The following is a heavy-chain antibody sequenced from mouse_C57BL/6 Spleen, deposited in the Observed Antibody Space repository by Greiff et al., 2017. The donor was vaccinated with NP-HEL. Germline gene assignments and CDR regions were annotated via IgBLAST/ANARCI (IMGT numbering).Heavy chain of an antibody. V-gene: IGHV1-15*01. Sequence: QVQLQQSGAELVRPGASVTLSCKASGYTFTDYEMHWVKQTPVHGLEWIGAIDPETGGTAYNQKFKGKAILTADKSSSTAYMELRSLTSEDSAVYYCTVLYYGNYGGYFDVWGTGTTVTVSS. J-gene: IGHJ1*03. CDR1: GYTFTDYE. D-gene: IGHD2-1*01. CDR2: IDPETGGT. CDR3: TVLYYGNYGGYFDV.